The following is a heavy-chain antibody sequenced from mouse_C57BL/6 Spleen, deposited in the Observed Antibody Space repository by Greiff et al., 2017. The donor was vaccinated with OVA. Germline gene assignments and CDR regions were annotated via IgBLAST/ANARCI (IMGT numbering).Heavy chain of an antibody. V-gene: IGHV14-1*01. CDR1: GFNIKDYY. CDR3: TTTDYGSSYGYFDV. J-gene: IGHJ1*01. D-gene: IGHD1-1*01. CDR2: IDPEDGDT. Sequence: EVKLQESGAELVRPGASVKLSCTASGFNIKDYYMHWVKQRPEQGLEWIGRIDPEDGDTEYAPKFQGKATMTADTSSNTAYLQLSSLTSEDTAVYDGTTTDYGSSYGYFDVWGAGTTVTVSS.